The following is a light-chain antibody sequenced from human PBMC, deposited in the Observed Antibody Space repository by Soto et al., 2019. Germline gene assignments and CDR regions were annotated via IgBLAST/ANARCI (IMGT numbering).Light chain of an antibody. CDR1: QDISSY. V-gene: IGKV1-9*01. J-gene: IGKJ4*01. Sequence: DIQLTQSPSFLSASVGDRVTITCRTSQDISSYLAWYQQKPGKAPQLLISAASTLQSGVPSRFSGSGSGTDFTLTIRSPQPEDFATSYCQQLKSYPLSFGGGTKVEI. CDR3: QQLKSYPLS. CDR2: AAS.